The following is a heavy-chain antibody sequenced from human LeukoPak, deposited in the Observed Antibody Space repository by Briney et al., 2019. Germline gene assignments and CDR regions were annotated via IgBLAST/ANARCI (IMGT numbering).Heavy chain of an antibody. J-gene: IGHJ3*02. D-gene: IGHD3-10*01. V-gene: IGHV4-59*01. CDR3: ARGRGNSMAFDI. CDR1: GGSISSYY. Sequence: PSETLSLTCTVSGGSISSYYWSWIRQPPGKGLEWIGYIYYSGSTNYNPSLKSRVTISVDTSKDQFSLKLSSVTAADTAVYYCARGRGNSMAFDIWGQGTMVTVSS. CDR2: IYYSGST.